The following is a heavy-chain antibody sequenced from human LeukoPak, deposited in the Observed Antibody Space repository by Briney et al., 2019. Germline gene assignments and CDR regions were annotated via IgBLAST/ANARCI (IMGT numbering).Heavy chain of an antibody. CDR2: ISRYSSYA. CDR3: VRASRTIDF. J-gene: IGHJ4*02. D-gene: IGHD2-21*01. V-gene: IGHV3-21*05. Sequence: KTGGSLRLSCAASEFTFSSYWMSWVRQAPGKGLEWVSYISRYSSYANYADSVKGRFTISRDNAKNSLYLQMNSLTAEDTAVYYCVRASRTIDFWGQGTLVTVSS. CDR1: EFTFSSYW.